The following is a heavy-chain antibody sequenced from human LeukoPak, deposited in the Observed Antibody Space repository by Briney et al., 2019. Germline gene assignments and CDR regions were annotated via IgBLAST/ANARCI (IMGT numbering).Heavy chain of an antibody. D-gene: IGHD4-17*01. J-gene: IGHJ5*02. CDR1: GYTFTGYY. Sequence: ASVKVSCKASGYTFTGYYMHWVRQAPGQGLEWMGWINPNSGGTNYAQKFQGRVTMTKDTSISTAYMELSRLRSDDTAVYYCARGDYDVSWFDPWGQGTLVTVSS. CDR2: INPNSGGT. CDR3: ARGDYDVSWFDP. V-gene: IGHV1-2*02.